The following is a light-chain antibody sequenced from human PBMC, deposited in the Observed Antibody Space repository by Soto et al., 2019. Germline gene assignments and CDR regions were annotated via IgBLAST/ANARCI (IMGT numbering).Light chain of an antibody. CDR3: QQYSTSPPT. CDR1: QTVGGNY. J-gene: IGKJ4*01. CDR2: GTS. V-gene: IGKV3-20*01. Sequence: EIVLTQSPGTLSLSPGEGATLSCRASQTVGGNYLAWYQQKPGQAPRLLIYGTSNRATGIPDRFSGSGSGTDFSLSIIRLEPEDFAVFYCQQYSTSPPTFGGGTKVEIK.